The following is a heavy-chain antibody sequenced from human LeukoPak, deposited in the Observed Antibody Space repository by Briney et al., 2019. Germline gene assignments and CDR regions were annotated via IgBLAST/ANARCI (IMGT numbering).Heavy chain of an antibody. CDR3: ARVESSSRVDY. J-gene: IGHJ4*02. Sequence: KTSETLSLTCTVSGGSISGYYWSWIRQPPGKGLEWIGYIYYSGSTNYNPSLKSRVTISVDTSKNQFSLKLSSVTAADTAVYYCARVESSSRVDYWGQGTLVTVSS. CDR2: IYYSGST. CDR1: GGSISGYY. V-gene: IGHV4-59*08. D-gene: IGHD6-6*01.